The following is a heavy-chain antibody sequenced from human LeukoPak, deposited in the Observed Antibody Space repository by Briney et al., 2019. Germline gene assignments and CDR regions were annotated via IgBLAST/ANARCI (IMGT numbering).Heavy chain of an antibody. CDR3: ARDRMVRGVSYYYGMDV. CDR1: GGSISSYY. CDR2: IYTSGST. J-gene: IGHJ6*02. V-gene: IGHV4-4*07. D-gene: IGHD3-10*01. Sequence: PSETLSLTCTVSGGSISSYYWSWIRQPAGKGLEWIGRIYTSGSTNYNPSLKSRVTMSVDTSKNQFSLKLSSVTAADTAVYYCARDRMVRGVSYYYGMDVWGQGTTVTVSS.